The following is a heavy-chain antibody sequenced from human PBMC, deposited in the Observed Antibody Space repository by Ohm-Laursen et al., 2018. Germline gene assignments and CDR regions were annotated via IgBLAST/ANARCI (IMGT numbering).Heavy chain of an antibody. D-gene: IGHD6-13*01. CDR3: ARDNSSRGYYYYGMDV. J-gene: IGHJ6*02. Sequence: SLRLSCSAPGFTFNTYWMDWVRQAPGKGLVWVSRINSDGSNTRYADSVKGRFTISRDNAKNSLYLQMNSLRAEDTAVYYCARDNSSRGYYYYGMDVWGQGTTVTVSS. CDR2: INSDGSNT. CDR1: GFTFNTYW. V-gene: IGHV3-74*01.